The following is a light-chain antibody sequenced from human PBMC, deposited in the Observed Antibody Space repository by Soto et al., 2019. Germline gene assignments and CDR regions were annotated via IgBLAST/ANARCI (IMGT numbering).Light chain of an antibody. CDR2: EVT. CDR3: SSYAGHNNYV. CDR1: SSDVGCCNY. J-gene: IGLJ1*01. V-gene: IGLV2-8*01. Sequence: QSALTQPASVSGSPGQSLTISCTGTSSDVGCCNYVSWYQQHPGKAPKLIIYEVTKRTSGVPDRFSGSKSGNTASLTVSGLQTEDEADYYCSSYAGHNNYVFATGTKVTVL.